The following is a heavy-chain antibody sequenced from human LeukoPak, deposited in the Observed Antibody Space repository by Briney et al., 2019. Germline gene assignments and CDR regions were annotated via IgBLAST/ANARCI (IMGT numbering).Heavy chain of an antibody. Sequence: GGSLRLSCAASGFSFDDYGMNWVRQAPGKGLEWVSDINWNGGNTVYADSVKGRFTISRDNAKNSLYLQMNSLRAEDTAFYYCARGEAAAGNGIDYWGQGTVVTVSS. CDR2: INWNGGNT. CDR1: GFSFDDYG. D-gene: IGHD6-13*01. J-gene: IGHJ4*02. CDR3: ARGEAAAGNGIDY. V-gene: IGHV3-20*04.